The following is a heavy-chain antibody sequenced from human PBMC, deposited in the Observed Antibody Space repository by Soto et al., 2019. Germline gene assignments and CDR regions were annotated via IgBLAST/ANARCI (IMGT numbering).Heavy chain of an antibody. V-gene: IGHV3-30*03. CDR2: ISYDGSNK. J-gene: IGHJ6*02. D-gene: IGHD2-15*01. Sequence: SLSLSCAATGFTFSRYGMHWVGQAPGKGLEWVAVISYDGSNKYYADSVKGRFTISRDNSKNTLYLQMNSLRAEDTAVYYCASGAADYYYGMDVWGQGTTVTVSS. CDR1: GFTFSRYG. CDR3: ASGAADYYYGMDV.